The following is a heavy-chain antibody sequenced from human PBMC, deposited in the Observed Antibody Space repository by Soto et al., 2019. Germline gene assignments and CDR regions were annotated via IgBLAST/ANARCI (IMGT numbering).Heavy chain of an antibody. J-gene: IGHJ4*02. CDR2: IYYSGST. CDR3: SVYQKRRLQWNY. D-gene: IGHD1-1*01. CDR1: GGSISSSSYY. V-gene: IGHV4-39*01. Sequence: SETLSLTCTVSGGSISSSSYYWGWIRQPPGKGLEWIGSIYYSGSTYYNPSLKSRVTISVDTSKNQFSLKLSSVTAADTAVYYCSVYQKRRLQWNYWGPGTLLTVS.